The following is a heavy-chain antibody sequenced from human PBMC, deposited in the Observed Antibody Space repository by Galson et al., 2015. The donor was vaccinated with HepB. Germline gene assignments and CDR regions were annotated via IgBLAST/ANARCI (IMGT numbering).Heavy chain of an antibody. CDR1: GFTFSSYS. D-gene: IGHD3-10*01. V-gene: IGHV3-48*02. CDR2: ISSSSSTI. Sequence: SLRLSCAASGFTFSSYSMNWVRKAPGKGLEWVSYISSSSSTIYYADSVKGRFTISRDNAKNSLYLQMNSLRDEDTAVYYCARDQLTRGSGKSKKSSYYGMDVWGQGTTVTVSS. CDR3: ARDQLTRGSGKSKKSSYYGMDV. J-gene: IGHJ6*02.